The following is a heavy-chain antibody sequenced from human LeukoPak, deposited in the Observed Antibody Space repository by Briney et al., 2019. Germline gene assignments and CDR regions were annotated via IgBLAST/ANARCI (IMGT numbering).Heavy chain of an antibody. CDR3: ARDLRSGYDLSWFDP. CDR1: CGSISCFY. J-gene: IGHJ5*02. Sequence: KPSENPSPTCTVSCGSISCFYWGWIRPPAGEGPGWIGRIYTSGSTNYNPSLKSRVTMSVDTSKNQFSLKLSSVTAADTALYYCARDLRSGYDLSWFDPWGQGTLVTVSS. CDR2: IYTSGST. V-gene: IGHV4-4*07. D-gene: IGHD5-12*01.